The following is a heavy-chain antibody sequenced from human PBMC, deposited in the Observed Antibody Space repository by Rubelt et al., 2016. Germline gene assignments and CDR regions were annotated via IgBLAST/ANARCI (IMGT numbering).Heavy chain of an antibody. D-gene: IGHD3-22*01. CDR3: ARSSYSDTNGYYWTAFDI. V-gene: IGHV4-34*01. Sequence: QVQLQQWGAGLVKPSETLSLTCAGYGGSFSGYYWSWIRQPPGKGLEWIGEIHHSGSTNYNPSLKSRVTISVDTYKNQFSLMVSSGTAAGPAVYYSARSSYSDTNGYYWTAFDIWGHGTMVTVSS. CDR1: GGSFSGYY. J-gene: IGHJ3*02. CDR2: IHHSGST.